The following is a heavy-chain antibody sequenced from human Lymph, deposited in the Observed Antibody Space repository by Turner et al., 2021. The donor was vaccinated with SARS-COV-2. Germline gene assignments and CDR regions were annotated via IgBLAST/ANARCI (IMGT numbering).Heavy chain of an antibody. CDR3: ARNDRVVVQSFDY. J-gene: IGHJ4*02. Sequence: QLPLQASGPGLVKPSATLSLTCTVPGGPISSSSYYWGWIRQPPGKGLEWIGSIYYSGSTYYNPSLKSRVTISVDTSKNQFSLRLSSVTAADTAVYYCARNDRVVVQSFDYWGQGTLVTVSS. CDR2: IYYSGST. CDR1: GGPISSSSYY. D-gene: IGHD3-22*01. V-gene: IGHV4-39*01.